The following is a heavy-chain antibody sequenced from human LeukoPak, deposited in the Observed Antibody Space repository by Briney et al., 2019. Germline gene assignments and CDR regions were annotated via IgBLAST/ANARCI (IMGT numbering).Heavy chain of an antibody. CDR2: INWNGGST. Sequence: GGSLRLSCAASGFTFDDYGMSWVRQAPGKGLEWVSGINWNGGSTGYADSVKGRFTISRDNAKNSLYLQMNGLRAEDTALYHCAREGGIVVVPAAPEHAFDIWGQGTMVTVSS. D-gene: IGHD2-2*01. J-gene: IGHJ3*02. CDR1: GFTFDDYG. CDR3: AREGGIVVVPAAPEHAFDI. V-gene: IGHV3-20*01.